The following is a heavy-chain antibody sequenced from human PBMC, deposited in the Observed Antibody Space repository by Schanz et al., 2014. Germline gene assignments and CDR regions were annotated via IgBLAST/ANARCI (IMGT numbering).Heavy chain of an antibody. V-gene: IGHV3-23*04. D-gene: IGHD3-22*01. CDR1: GFTFSSYC. CDR2: ISGGGGTT. Sequence: EVQLVESGGGLVQPGGSLRLSCAASGFTFSSYCMHWVRQVPGKGLVWVSAISGGGGTTYYADSVKGRFTISRDNSKNTLYLQMNSLRAEDTAVYYCAKDRSWDYDSSGYFDYWGQGTLVTVSS. J-gene: IGHJ4*02. CDR3: AKDRSWDYDSSGYFDY.